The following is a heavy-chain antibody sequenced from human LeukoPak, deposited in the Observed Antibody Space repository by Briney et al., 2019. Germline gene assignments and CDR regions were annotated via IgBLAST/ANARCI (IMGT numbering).Heavy chain of an antibody. CDR3: ARVSVLLWFGESPGAFDI. CDR2: INPNSGGT. Sequence: ASVKVSCKASGYTFTGYYIHWVRQAPGQGLEWMGWINPNSGGTNYAQKFQGRVTMTRDTSISTAYMELSRLRSDDTAVYYCARVSVLLWFGESPGAFDIWGQGTMVTVSS. V-gene: IGHV1-2*02. CDR1: GYTFTGYY. J-gene: IGHJ3*02. D-gene: IGHD3-10*01.